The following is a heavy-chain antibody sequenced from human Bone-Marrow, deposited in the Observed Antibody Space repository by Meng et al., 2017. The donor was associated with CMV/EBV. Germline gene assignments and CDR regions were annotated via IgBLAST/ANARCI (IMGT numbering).Heavy chain of an antibody. CDR3: AVGVNYYDSSGYGMDV. CDR1: FTFSSYA. CDR2: TSHDGRNK. J-gene: IGHJ6*02. V-gene: IGHV3-30*04. D-gene: IGHD3-22*01. Sequence: FTFSSYAMHWVRQAPGKGLDWVAVTSHDGRNKYYADFVKGRFTISRDNSKSTLYLQMNSLIGDDTAVYHCAVGVNYYDSSGYGMDVWGQGTTVTVSS.